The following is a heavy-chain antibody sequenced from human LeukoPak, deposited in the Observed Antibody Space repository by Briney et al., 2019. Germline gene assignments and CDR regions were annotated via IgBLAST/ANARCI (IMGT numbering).Heavy chain of an antibody. Sequence: SETLSLTCTVSGGSISSYYWNWIRQPPGKGLEWIGYIYYSGSTNYNPSLKSRVTISVDTSKNQFSLKLSSVTAADTAVYYCASTHTYYYDSRSYEYFQHWGQGTLVTVSS. D-gene: IGHD3-22*01. J-gene: IGHJ1*01. CDR2: IYYSGST. V-gene: IGHV4-59*08. CDR1: GGSISSYY. CDR3: ASTHTYYYDSRSYEYFQH.